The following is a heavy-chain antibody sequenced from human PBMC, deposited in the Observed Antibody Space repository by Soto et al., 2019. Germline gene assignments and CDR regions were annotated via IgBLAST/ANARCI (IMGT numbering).Heavy chain of an antibody. CDR3: ATVFDF. CDR2: IYSGGST. V-gene: IGHV3-66*01. CDR1: GFTVSSNY. Sequence: EVQLVESGGGLVQPGGSLRLSCAASGFTVSSNYMSWVRQAPGKGLEWVSVIYSGGSTYYADSVKGRFTISTDNAKNTVYLEMNSLRAEDTAVYYCATVFDFWGQGTLVTVSS. J-gene: IGHJ4*02. D-gene: IGHD4-17*01.